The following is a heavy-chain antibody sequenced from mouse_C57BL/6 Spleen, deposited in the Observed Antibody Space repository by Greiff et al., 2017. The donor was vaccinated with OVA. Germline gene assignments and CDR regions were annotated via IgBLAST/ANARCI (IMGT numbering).Heavy chain of an antibody. V-gene: IGHV1-55*01. CDR1: GYTFTSYW. CDR2: IYPGSGST. CDR3: AREEAYGSRFDY. Sequence: QVQLQQPGAELVKPGASVKMSCKASGYTFTSYWITWVKQRPGQGLEWIGDIYPGSGSTNYNEKFKSKATLTVDTSSSTAYMQLSSLTSEDSAVYYCAREEAYGSRFDYWGQGTMVTVSA. D-gene: IGHD2-1*01. J-gene: IGHJ3*01.